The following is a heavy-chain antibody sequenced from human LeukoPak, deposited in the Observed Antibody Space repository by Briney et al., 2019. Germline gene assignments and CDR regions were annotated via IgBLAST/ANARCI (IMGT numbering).Heavy chain of an antibody. V-gene: IGHV3-48*01. J-gene: IGHJ4*02. CDR2: ISSSSSTI. Sequence: GRSLRLTCAASGFTFSSYGMNWVRQAPGKGLEWVSYISSSSSTIYYADSVKGRFTISRDNSKNTLYLQMNSLRAEDTAVYYCARDLSHCSGGSCYSAHFDYWGLGTLVTVSS. CDR1: GFTFSSYG. D-gene: IGHD2-15*01. CDR3: ARDLSHCSGGSCYSAHFDY.